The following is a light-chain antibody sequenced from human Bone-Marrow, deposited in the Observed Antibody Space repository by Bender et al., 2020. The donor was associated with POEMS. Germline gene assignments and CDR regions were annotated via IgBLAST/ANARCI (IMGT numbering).Light chain of an antibody. J-gene: IGLJ2*01. Sequence: QSALTQPASVSGSPGQSITISCTGSSTDVGNYNLVSWYQQLSGKAPKVILYEVTKPPSGVSSRFSGSRSGNTASLTISGLRAEDEAHYYCCSYATGGTWVFGGGTKVTVL. CDR1: STDVGNYNL. CDR2: EVT. CDR3: CSYATGGTWV. V-gene: IGLV2-23*02.